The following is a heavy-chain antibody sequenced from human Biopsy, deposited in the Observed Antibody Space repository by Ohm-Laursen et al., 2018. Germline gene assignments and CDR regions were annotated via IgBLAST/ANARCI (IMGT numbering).Heavy chain of an antibody. V-gene: IGHV4-39*01. J-gene: IGHJ4*02. CDR2: IYYRGNT. Sequence: TLSLTCTVYGGSISSNYYYWGWLRQPPGKGLEWIGSIYYRGNTNYNPSLKRRATISVDTSKNQFSLKLSSAAAADTAVFYCARHGSQGYCTGGSCVDYWGQGALVTVSS. D-gene: IGHD2-15*01. CDR1: GGSISSNYYY. CDR3: ARHGSQGYCTGGSCVDY.